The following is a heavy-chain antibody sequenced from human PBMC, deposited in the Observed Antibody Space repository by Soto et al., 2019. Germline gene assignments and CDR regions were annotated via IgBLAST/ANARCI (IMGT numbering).Heavy chain of an antibody. Sequence: QVQLVQSGAEVKKPGSSVKVSCKASGGTFSSYAISWVRQAPGQGLEWMGGIIPIFGTANYAQKFQGRVTVTADDSTSTAYMELSSLRSADTAVYYGARRYSGYDLGMGVWGQGTTVTVSS. CDR2: IIPIFGTA. CDR3: ARRYSGYDLGMGV. V-gene: IGHV1-69*01. D-gene: IGHD5-12*01. J-gene: IGHJ6*01. CDR1: GGTFSSYA.